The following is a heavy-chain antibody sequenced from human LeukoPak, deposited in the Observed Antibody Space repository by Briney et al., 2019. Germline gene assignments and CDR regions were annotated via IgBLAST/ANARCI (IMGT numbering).Heavy chain of an antibody. CDR1: GLTVSSNY. D-gene: IGHD3-3*01. V-gene: IGHV3-53*01. CDR2: IYSGGST. Sequence: GGSLRLSCAASGLTVSSNYMSWVRQTPGKGLEWVSFIYSGGSTYYRDSVKGRFTISRDNSKNTLYLQMHSLRAEDSAFYYCARAVWSGTPGCYFDYWGQGTLVTVSS. J-gene: IGHJ4*02. CDR3: ARAVWSGTPGCYFDY.